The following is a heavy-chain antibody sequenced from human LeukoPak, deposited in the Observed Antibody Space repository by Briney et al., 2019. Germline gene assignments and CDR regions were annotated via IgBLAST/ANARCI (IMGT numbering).Heavy chain of an antibody. J-gene: IGHJ4*02. CDR2: VSSTGST. V-gene: IGHV4-59*01. D-gene: IGHD6-19*01. CDR1: GGSISGYY. CDR3: ARGVGSGWSDY. Sequence: KPSETLSLTCTVSGGSISGYYWTWIRQSPGKGLEWIGYVSSTGSTNYTPSLKSRVTISIDTSKSQFSLMLTSVTAADTAVYYCARGVGSGWSDYWGQGTLVTVSS.